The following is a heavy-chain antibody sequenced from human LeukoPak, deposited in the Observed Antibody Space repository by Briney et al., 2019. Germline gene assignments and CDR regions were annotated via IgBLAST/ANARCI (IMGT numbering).Heavy chain of an antibody. V-gene: IGHV3-7*01. J-gene: IGHJ4*02. CDR3: AKEEWFRFDI. CDR1: GFTFSSYW. CDR2: IKQDGSEK. Sequence: GGSLRLSCAASGFTFSSYWMSWVRQAPGKGLEWVANIKQDGSEKYYVDSVKGRFTISRDNTKNSVYVQMNSLRADDTAVYFCAKEEWFRFDIWGQGTSVTVSS. D-gene: IGHD3-10*01.